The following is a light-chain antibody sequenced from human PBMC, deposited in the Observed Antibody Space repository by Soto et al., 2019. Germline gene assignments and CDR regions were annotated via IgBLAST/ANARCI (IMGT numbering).Light chain of an antibody. V-gene: IGLV2-14*01. J-gene: IGLJ2*01. CDR2: EVR. CDR3: SSYTDTGTHVV. Sequence: QSVLTRPASVSGSPGQSITISCTGTSSDVGGYNYVSWYQQHPGKAPKLMIYEVRNRPSGVSNRFSGSKSGTTASLTISGLQAEDEADYYCSSYTDTGTHVVFGGGTKVTVL. CDR1: SSDVGGYNY.